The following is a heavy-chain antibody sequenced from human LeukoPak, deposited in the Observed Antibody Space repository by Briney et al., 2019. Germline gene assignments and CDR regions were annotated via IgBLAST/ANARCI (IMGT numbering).Heavy chain of an antibody. CDR3: ARGGSYSSSSPPTS. CDR2: ISAYNGNT. CDR1: GYTFTSYG. J-gene: IGHJ4*02. D-gene: IGHD6-6*01. V-gene: IGHV1-18*01. Sequence: GSVKVSCKASGYTFTSYGISWVRQAPGQGLEWMGWISAYNGNTNYAQKLQGRVTMTTDTSTSTVYMELRGLRSDDTAVYYCARGGSYSSSSPPTSWGQGTLVTVSS.